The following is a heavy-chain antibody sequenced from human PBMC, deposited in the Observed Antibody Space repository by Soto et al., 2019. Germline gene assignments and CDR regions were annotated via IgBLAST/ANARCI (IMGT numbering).Heavy chain of an antibody. J-gene: IGHJ4*02. CDR2: ISAYNGNT. D-gene: IGHD6-6*01. CDR3: ARDHEPYSSSSGGADY. Sequence: QVQLVQSGAEVKKPGASVKVSCKASGYTFTSYGISWVRQAPGQGLEWMGWISAYNGNTNHAQKLQGRVTMTTDTSTSTAYMELRSLRSDDTAVYYCARDHEPYSSSSGGADYWGQGTLVTVSS. CDR1: GYTFTSYG. V-gene: IGHV1-18*01.